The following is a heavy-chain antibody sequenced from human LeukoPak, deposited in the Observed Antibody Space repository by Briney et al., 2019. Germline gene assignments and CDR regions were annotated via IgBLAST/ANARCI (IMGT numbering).Heavy chain of an antibody. CDR3: ARDRPLEGEAFDI. D-gene: IGHD1-1*01. V-gene: IGHV4-30-4*08. CDR1: GGSISSGDYH. Sequence: SQTLSLTCTVSGGSISSGDYHWSCIRQPPGKGLEWIGSIYYSGSTYYTPSLKSRVTISVDTSKNQFSLKLSSVTAADTAVYYCARDRPLEGEAFDIWGQGTMVTVSS. CDR2: IYYSGST. J-gene: IGHJ3*02.